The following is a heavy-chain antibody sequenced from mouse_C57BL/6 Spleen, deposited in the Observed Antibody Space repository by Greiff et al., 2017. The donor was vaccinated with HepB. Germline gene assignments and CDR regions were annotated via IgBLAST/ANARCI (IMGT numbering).Heavy chain of an antibody. CDR3: TRSDYYSNYLDY. CDR2: IDPETGGT. CDR1: GYTFTDYE. D-gene: IGHD2-5*01. Sequence: QVTLKVSGAELVRPGASVTLSCKASGYTFTDYEMHWVKQTPVHGLEWIGAIDPETGGTAYNQKFKGKAILTADKSSSTAYMELRSLTSEDSAVYYCTRSDYYSNYLDYWGQGTTLTVSS. J-gene: IGHJ2*01. V-gene: IGHV1-15*01.